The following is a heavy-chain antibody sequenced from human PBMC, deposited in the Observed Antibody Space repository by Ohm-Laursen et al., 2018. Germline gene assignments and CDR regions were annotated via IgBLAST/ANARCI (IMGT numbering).Heavy chain of an antibody. CDR3: AKDKGYSSNWFDP. CDR1: GFTFDDYA. Sequence: SLRLSCAASGFTFDDYAMHWVRQVQGKGLEWVAGISGSGGSVGYADSVKGRFTISRDTAKNSLYLQMNSLRAEDTALYYCAKDKGYSSNWFDPWGQGTLVTVSS. D-gene: IGHD6-19*01. V-gene: IGHV3-9*01. J-gene: IGHJ5*02. CDR2: ISGSGGSV.